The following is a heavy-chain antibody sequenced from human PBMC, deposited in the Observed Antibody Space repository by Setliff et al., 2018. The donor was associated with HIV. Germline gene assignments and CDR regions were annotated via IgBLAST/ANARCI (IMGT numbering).Heavy chain of an antibody. V-gene: IGHV4-38-2*02. J-gene: IGHJ6*03. CDR1: GYAITSGFY. CDR2: IYHSGTT. CDR3: TRDLWGDDYYYNNMDV. D-gene: IGHD2-21*02. Sequence: SETLSLTCAVSGYAITSGFYWGWIRQPPGKGLEWIGSIYHSGTTNYNSSLKSRVTISVDTSKNQFSLKVTSVTAADTAVYYCTRDLWGDDYYYNNMDVWGKGTTVTVSS.